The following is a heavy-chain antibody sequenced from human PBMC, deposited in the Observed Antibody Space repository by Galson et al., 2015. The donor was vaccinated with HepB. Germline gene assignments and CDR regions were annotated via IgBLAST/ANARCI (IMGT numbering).Heavy chain of an antibody. D-gene: IGHD3-22*01. CDR1: GFTFSSYG. Sequence: SLRLSCAASGFTFSSYGMHWVRQAPGKGLEWVAVISYDGSNKYYADSVKGRFTISRDNSKNTLYLQMNSLRAEDTAVYYCARPPPYDSSGRFDYWGQGTLVTVSS. CDR3: ARPPPYDSSGRFDY. J-gene: IGHJ4*02. CDR2: ISYDGSNK. V-gene: IGHV3-30*03.